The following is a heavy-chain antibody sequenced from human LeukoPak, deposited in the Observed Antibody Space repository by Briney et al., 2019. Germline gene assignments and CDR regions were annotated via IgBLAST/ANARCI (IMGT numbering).Heavy chain of an antibody. V-gene: IGHV1-18*01. CDR1: GYIFTNYG. D-gene: IGHD3-9*01. CDR2: ISAYNGDI. J-gene: IGHJ4*02. CDR3: TRPGEPHLRYYFDY. Sequence: ASVKVSCKASGYIFTNYGIGWVRQAPGQGLEWMGRISAYNGDIKYAQNLQGRVTMTTDTSTSTAYLELRSLRSDDTAVYYCTRPGEPHLRYYFDYWGQGTLVTVSS.